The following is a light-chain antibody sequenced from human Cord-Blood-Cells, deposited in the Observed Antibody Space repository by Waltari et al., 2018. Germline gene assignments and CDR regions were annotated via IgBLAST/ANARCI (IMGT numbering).Light chain of an antibody. V-gene: IGLV2-14*03. CDR3: SSYTSSSTLVV. J-gene: IGLJ2*01. Sequence: QSALTQPASVSVSPGQSLSISCTGTRSDVGGYNYVSWYQHHPGKAPKLMIYDVSNRPSGVSNRFSGSKSGNTASLTISGLQAEDEADYYCSSYTSSSTLVVFGGGTKLTVL. CDR1: RSDVGGYNY. CDR2: DVS.